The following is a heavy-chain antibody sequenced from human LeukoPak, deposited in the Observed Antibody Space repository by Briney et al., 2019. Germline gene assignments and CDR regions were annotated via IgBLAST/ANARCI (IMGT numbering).Heavy chain of an antibody. Sequence: ASVTVSCKASGYTFTNYGINWVRQAPGQGREWMGWISGYNGNTNYAQKLQGRVTMTTDTSTTTAYMELRSLRSDDTAMYYCARGDYGGHPDYWGQGTLVTVSS. V-gene: IGHV1-18*01. D-gene: IGHD4-23*01. CDR3: ARGDYGGHPDY. CDR1: GYTFTNYG. CDR2: ISGYNGNT. J-gene: IGHJ4*02.